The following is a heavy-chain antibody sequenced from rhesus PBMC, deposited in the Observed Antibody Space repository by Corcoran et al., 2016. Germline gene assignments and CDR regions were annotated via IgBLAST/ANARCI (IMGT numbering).Heavy chain of an antibody. CDR2: IRRGGST. CDR3: ARGGDIVVVVSARRFDY. J-gene: IGHJ4*01. D-gene: IGHD2-8*01. CDR1: GGSVSGYW. V-gene: IGHV4S11*01. Sequence: QVQLQQWGEGLVKPSETLSLTCAVYGGSVSGYWWGWIRQPPGKGLEWIGRIRRGGSTRDTPSLQSRVPLSVGTSKNQFSVKLSLVAAADTAVYYCARGGDIVVVVSARRFDYWGQGVLVTVSS.